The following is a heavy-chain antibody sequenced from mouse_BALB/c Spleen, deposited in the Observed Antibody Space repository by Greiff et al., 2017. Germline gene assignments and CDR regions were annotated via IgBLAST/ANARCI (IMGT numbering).Heavy chain of an antibody. J-gene: IGHJ3*01. V-gene: IGHV1-7*01. CDR1: GFTFTSYW. Sequence: QVQLQQSGAELAKPGASVKISCKASGFTFTSYWMYWVNQRPGQGLEWIGYINHSNGYTEYNQKFKDKTTLTADKSTSTTYIQLRILTSEDSAVYYCARRSTTVVAPLAYGGQGTRVTVSA. CDR3: ARRSTTVVAPLAY. CDR2: INHSNGYT. D-gene: IGHD1-1*01.